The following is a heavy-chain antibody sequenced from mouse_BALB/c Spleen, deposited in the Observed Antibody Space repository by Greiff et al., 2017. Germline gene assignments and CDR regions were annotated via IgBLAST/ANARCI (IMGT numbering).Heavy chain of an antibody. V-gene: IGHV1S137*01. J-gene: IGHJ3*01. Sequence: QVQLKESGAELVRPGVSVKISCKGSGYTFTDYAMHWVKQSHAKSLEWIGVISTYYGDASYNQKFKGKATMTVDKSSSTAYMELARLTSEDSAIYYCARCTTATDLAYWGQGTLVTVSA. CDR3: ARCTTATDLAY. CDR2: ISTYYGDA. CDR1: GYTFTDYA. D-gene: IGHD1-2*01.